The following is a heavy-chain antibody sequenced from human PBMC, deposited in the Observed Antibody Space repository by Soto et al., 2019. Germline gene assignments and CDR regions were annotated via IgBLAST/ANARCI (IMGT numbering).Heavy chain of an antibody. D-gene: IGHD6-19*01. CDR2: IYYSGST. Sequence: PSETLSLTCTVSGGSISSSSYYWGWIRQPPGKGLEWIGSIYYSGSTYYNPSLKSRVTISVDTSKNQFSLKLSSVTAADTAVYYCARHGKSIAVAGDYWGQGTLVTVSS. V-gene: IGHV4-39*01. CDR1: GGSISSSSYY. CDR3: ARHGKSIAVAGDY. J-gene: IGHJ4*02.